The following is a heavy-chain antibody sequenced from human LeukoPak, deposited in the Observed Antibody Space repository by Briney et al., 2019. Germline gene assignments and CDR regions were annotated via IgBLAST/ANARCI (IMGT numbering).Heavy chain of an antibody. Sequence: SETLSLTCTVSGGSISSSSYYWGWIRQPPGTGLEWIGSIYYSGSTYYNPSLKSRVTISVDTSKNLFSLKLSSVTAADTAVYYCARQARDYIDYWGQGTLVTVSS. CDR3: ARQARDYIDY. J-gene: IGHJ4*02. V-gene: IGHV4-39*01. CDR1: GGSISSSSYY. CDR2: IYYSGST.